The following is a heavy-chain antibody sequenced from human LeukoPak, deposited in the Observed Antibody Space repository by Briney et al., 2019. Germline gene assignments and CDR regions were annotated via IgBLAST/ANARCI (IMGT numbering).Heavy chain of an antibody. CDR3: ARDRTYVVSSDYLGAAFDI. V-gene: IGHV3-7*03. CDR2: INEDGGEK. D-gene: IGHD4-17*01. CDR1: GFTFSSYA. J-gene: IGHJ3*02. Sequence: GGSLRLSCAASGFTFSSYAMSWVRQAPGKGLEWVANINEDGGEKYYVDSVKGRFTISRDNAKNSLFLQMNSLRAEDTAVYYCARDRTYVVSSDYLGAAFDIWGQGTMVTVSS.